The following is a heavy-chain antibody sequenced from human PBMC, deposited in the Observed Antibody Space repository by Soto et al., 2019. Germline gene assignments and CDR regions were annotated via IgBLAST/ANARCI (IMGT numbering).Heavy chain of an antibody. D-gene: IGHD6-19*01. V-gene: IGHV4-59*10. Sequence: AETLSLTCVVSGGSLNNFYWNWIRQTAGKGLEWIGRIHASGNTNYNPSLKSRATLSVDTSKNQFSLKVRSVTAADTAVYYCARSSHKESWFDPWGQGTLVTVSS. J-gene: IGHJ5*02. CDR2: IHASGNT. CDR3: ARSSHKESWFDP. CDR1: GGSLNNFY.